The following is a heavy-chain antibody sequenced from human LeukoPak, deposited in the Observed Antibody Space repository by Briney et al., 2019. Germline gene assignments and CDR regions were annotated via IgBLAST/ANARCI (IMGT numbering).Heavy chain of an antibody. V-gene: IGHV3-53*01. D-gene: IGHD2-15*01. J-gene: IGHJ4*02. CDR3: AREMVVVAATARYYFDY. CDR2: IYSGGST. CDR1: GFTFSDYY. Sequence: GGSLRLSCAASGFTFSDYYMTWIRQAPGKGLEWVSVIYSGGSTYYADSVKGRFTISRDNSKNTLYLQMNSLRAEDTAVYYCAREMVVVAATARYYFDYWGQGTLVTVSS.